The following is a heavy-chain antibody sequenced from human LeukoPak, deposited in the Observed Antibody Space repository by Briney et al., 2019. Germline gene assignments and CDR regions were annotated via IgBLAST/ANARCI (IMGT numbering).Heavy chain of an antibody. V-gene: IGHV4-34*01. Sequence: SETLSLTCAVYGGSFSGYYWSWIRQPPGKGLEWIGEINHSGSTNYNPSLKSRVTISVDTSKNQFSLKLSSVTAADTAVYYCASRCSSTSCYRGVDYWGQGTLVTVSS. CDR1: GGSFSGYY. D-gene: IGHD2-2*01. J-gene: IGHJ4*02. CDR3: ASRCSSTSCYRGVDY. CDR2: INHSGST.